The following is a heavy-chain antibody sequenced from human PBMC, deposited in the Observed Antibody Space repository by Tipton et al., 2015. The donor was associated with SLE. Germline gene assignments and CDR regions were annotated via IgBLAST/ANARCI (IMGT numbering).Heavy chain of an antibody. CDR3: ARDLRAVGNRFDP. CDR1: GASMSTGIYF. D-gene: IGHD3-16*01. Sequence: TLSLTCSVSGASMSTGIYFWGWIRQPPGKGLEWIGRTYASGSTNYNPSLNSRVTISVDVSKNQFSLKLASVTAADTAVYYCARDLRAVGNRFDPWGQGTLVTVSS. V-gene: IGHV4-61*02. J-gene: IGHJ5*02. CDR2: TYASGST.